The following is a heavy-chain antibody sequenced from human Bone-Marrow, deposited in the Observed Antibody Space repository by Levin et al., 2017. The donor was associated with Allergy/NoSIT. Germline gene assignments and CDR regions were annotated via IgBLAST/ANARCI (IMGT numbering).Heavy chain of an antibody. CDR2: IYPSDSDS. Sequence: KVSCKGSGYRFTSYWIGWVRQTPGKGLEWMGIIYPSDSDSRYSPSFQGQVTISADKSTSTAYLQWSSLKASDTAIYYCARRGKDSYYYYMDVWGKGTTVIVSS. CDR3: ARRGKDSYYYYMDV. J-gene: IGHJ6*03. D-gene: IGHD4-23*01. V-gene: IGHV5-51*01. CDR1: GYRFTSYW.